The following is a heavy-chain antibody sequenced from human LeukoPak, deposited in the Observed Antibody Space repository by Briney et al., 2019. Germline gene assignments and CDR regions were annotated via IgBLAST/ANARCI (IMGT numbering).Heavy chain of an antibody. Sequence: SQTLSLTCTVSGGSISSGSYYWSWIRQPAGKGLEWIGRIYTSGSTNYNPSLKSRVTISVDTSKNQFSLKLSSVTAADTAVYYCARDYSNPPYYMDVWGKGTTVTVSS. D-gene: IGHD4-11*01. J-gene: IGHJ6*03. CDR2: IYTSGST. V-gene: IGHV4-61*02. CDR3: ARDYSNPPYYMDV. CDR1: GGSISSGSYY.